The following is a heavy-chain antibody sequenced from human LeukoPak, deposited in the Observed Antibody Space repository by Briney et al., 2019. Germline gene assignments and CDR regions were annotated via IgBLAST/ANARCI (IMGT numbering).Heavy chain of an antibody. Sequence: GGSLRLSCAASGFTFSSYSMNWVRQAPGKGLEWVSSISTSSIYIYYADSLKGRFTISRDNAKNTLYLQMTSLRAEDTALYYCAREAFQFGQYYFDYWGQGTPVTVSS. V-gene: IGHV3-21*01. CDR1: GFTFSSYS. CDR2: ISTSSIYI. D-gene: IGHD3-10*01. CDR3: AREAFQFGQYYFDY. J-gene: IGHJ4*02.